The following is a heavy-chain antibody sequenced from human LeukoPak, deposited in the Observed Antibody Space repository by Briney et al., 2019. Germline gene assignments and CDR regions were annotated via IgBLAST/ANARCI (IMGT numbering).Heavy chain of an antibody. CDR1: GFIFDDFW. V-gene: IGHV3-7*05. J-gene: IGHJ4*02. D-gene: IGHD6-19*01. CDR2: IKQDGSEM. CDR3: ARDMSFSTSGWYGELDN. Sequence: GGPLRLSCAVSGFIFDDFWMSWVRQAPGKGLEWVANIKQDGSEMYYVDSVKGRFTISRDNAKNSLFLQMNSLRVEDTALYYCARDMSFSTSGWYGELDNWGQGTLVTVSS.